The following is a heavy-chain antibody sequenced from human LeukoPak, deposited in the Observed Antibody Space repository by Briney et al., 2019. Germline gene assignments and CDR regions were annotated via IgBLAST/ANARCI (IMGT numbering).Heavy chain of an antibody. CDR2: IYTSGST. J-gene: IGHJ4*02. V-gene: IGHV4-4*07. Sequence: TPSETLSLTCTVSGCSISSYYWSWVRQPAGKGQEWIGRIYTSGSTNYNPSLKSRVTMSVDTSKNQFSLKLSSVTAADTAVYYCARDIGEEGIAAAGFDYWGQGTLVTVSS. CDR1: GCSISSYY. D-gene: IGHD6-13*01. CDR3: ARDIGEEGIAAAGFDY.